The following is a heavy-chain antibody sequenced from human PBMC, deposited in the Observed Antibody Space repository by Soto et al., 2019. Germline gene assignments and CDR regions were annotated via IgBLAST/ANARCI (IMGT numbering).Heavy chain of an antibody. V-gene: IGHV3-30-3*01. J-gene: IGHJ6*02. CDR2: ISYDGSNK. CDR1: GFTFSSYA. D-gene: IGHD6-19*01. Sequence: QVQLVEAGGGVVQPGRSLRLSCAASGFTFSSYAMHWVRQAPGKGLEWVAVISYDGSNKYYADSVKGRFTISRDNSKNTLYLQMNSLRAEDTAVYYCASIAVAGMSGTDVWGQGTTVTVSS. CDR3: ASIAVAGMSGTDV.